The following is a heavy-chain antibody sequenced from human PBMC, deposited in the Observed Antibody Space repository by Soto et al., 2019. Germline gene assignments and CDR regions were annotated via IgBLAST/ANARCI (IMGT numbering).Heavy chain of an antibody. V-gene: IGHV3-21*01. CDR3: AREDGVVGATSAFDY. CDR2: INGRGNYK. D-gene: IGHD1-26*01. Sequence: EVQLVESGGGLVKPGGSLRLSCAASGFTLTTYTMNWVRQAPGMGLEWASSINGRGNYKYYTDSVEGRFTIARDNAQNSLYLQMNSLRAEDTAVYYCAREDGVVGATSAFDYWGQGTLVTVSS. J-gene: IGHJ4*02. CDR1: GFTLTTYT.